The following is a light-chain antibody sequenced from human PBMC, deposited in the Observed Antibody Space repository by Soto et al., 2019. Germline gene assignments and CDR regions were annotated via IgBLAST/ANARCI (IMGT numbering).Light chain of an antibody. CDR1: SSDVGSYNF. V-gene: IGLV2-14*01. Sequence: QSALTQPASVSGSPGQSITISCTGTSSDVGSYNFVSWYQQHPGKAPKLMLYDINSRPSGVSTRFSGSKSGNTASLTISGLQAEDEADYYCSSFSRSTTLVFGGGTKLTVL. CDR3: SSFSRSTTLV. CDR2: DIN. J-gene: IGLJ2*01.